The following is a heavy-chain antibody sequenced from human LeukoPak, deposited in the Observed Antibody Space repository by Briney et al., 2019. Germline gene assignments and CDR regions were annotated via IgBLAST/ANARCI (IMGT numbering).Heavy chain of an antibody. V-gene: IGHV4-34*01. CDR2: IHHGGST. CDR1: AGSCSGYY. Sequence: SETLSRTAAVYAGSCSGYYWGWIRQPPGQGLEGSGEIHHGGSTNYSPSLKSRVTLSVDPSKNQFSLKLSSVTAAHTAVYYCARSRGWLQSHPPGYWGQGTLVTVSS. CDR3: ARSRGWLQSHPPGY. J-gene: IGHJ4*02. D-gene: IGHD5-24*01.